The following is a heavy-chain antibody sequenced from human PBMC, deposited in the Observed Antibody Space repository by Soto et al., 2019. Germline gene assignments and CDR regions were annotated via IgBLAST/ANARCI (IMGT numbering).Heavy chain of an antibody. CDR3: ARNPPYYYDSSGYYYVFDY. V-gene: IGHV4-34*01. J-gene: IGHJ4*02. D-gene: IGHD3-22*01. CDR1: KGCLSGYY. Sequence: SETRSQARRVEKGCLSGYYWNCIRQPPGTGLEWIGEINHSGSTNYNPSRKSRVTISVDTSKNQFSLKLSSVTAADTAVYYCARNPPYYYDSSGYYYVFDYWGQGTLVTVSS. CDR2: INHSGST.